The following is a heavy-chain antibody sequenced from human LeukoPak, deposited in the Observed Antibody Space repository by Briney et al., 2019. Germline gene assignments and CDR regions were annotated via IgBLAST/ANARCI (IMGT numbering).Heavy chain of an antibody. CDR2: INHSGST. V-gene: IGHV4-34*01. CDR3: ARGRRITMIVVVIPTFDY. Sequence: PSETLSLTCAVYGGSFSGYYWSWIRQPPGKGLEWIGEINHSGSTNYNPSLKSRVTISVDTSKNQFSLKLSSVTAADTAVYYCARGRRITMIVVVIPTFDYWGQGTLVTVSS. CDR1: GGSFSGYY. D-gene: IGHD3-22*01. J-gene: IGHJ4*02.